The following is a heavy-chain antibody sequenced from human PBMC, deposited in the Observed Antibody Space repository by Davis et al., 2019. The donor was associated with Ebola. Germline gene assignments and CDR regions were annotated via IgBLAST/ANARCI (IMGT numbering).Heavy chain of an antibody. Sequence: SETLSLTCAVYGGSFSGYYWSWIRQPAGKGLEWIGRIYTSGSTNYNPSLKSRVTMSVDTSKNQFSLKLSSVTAADTAVYYCAREGVTMVRGVIAYYYYYGMDVWGQGTTVTVSS. CDR2: IYTSGST. CDR1: GGSFSGYY. V-gene: IGHV4-4*07. J-gene: IGHJ6*02. D-gene: IGHD3-10*01. CDR3: AREGVTMVRGVIAYYYYYGMDV.